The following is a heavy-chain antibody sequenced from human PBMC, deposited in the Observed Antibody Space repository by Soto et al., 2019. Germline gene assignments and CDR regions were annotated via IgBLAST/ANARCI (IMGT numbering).Heavy chain of an antibody. CDR2: IIPIFGTA. Sequence: SVKVSGKASGGTFSSYAISWVRQAPGQGLEWMRGIIPIFGTANYAQKFQGRVTITADESTSTAYMELSSLRSEDTAVYYCARDILQYSYCGMDVLGQGTTVTVSS. CDR3: ARDILQYSYCGMDV. CDR1: GGTFSSYA. D-gene: IGHD2-2*02. J-gene: IGHJ6*02. V-gene: IGHV1-69*13.